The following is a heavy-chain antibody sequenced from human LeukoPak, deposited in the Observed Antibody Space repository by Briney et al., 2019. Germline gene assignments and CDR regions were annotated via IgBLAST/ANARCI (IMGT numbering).Heavy chain of an antibody. CDR2: IKQDGSEK. CDR1: GFTFSSYW. J-gene: IGHJ4*02. D-gene: IGHD6-6*01. Sequence: GGSLRLSCAASGFTFSSYWMSWVRQAPGKRLEWVANIKQDGSEKYYVDSVKGRFTISRDNAKNSLYLQMNSLRAEDTAVYYCAKSPARIAARHFDYWGKGTLVTVSS. CDR3: AKSPARIAARHFDY. V-gene: IGHV3-7*03.